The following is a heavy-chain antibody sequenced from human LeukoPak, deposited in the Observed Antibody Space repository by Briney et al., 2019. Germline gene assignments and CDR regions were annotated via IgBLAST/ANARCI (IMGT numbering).Heavy chain of an antibody. CDR1: GGSISSHY. J-gene: IGHJ4*02. Sequence: SETLSLTCTVSGGSISSHYWSWIRQSPGKGLEWIEYIFYTGSTNYNPSLKSRVTISIDTSKNQFSLKLTSVTAADTAAYYCARDGQGGDYLAYWGQGTLVTVSS. CDR3: ARDGQGGDYLAY. CDR2: IFYTGST. D-gene: IGHD2-21*01. V-gene: IGHV4-59*11.